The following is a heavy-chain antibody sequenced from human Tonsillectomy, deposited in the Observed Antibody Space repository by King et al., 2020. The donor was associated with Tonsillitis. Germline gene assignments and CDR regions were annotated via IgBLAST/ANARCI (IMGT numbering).Heavy chain of an antibody. Sequence: QLVQSGGEVKKSGASVKVSCKTSGYTFTSYGIGWVRQAPGQGLEWMGWISTYSGDTNYAQKFQGRVTMTTDTTTRTAYMELRSLRSDDTAVYYCARGSSARDHELDYGGQGTLVTVSS. CDR2: ISTYSGDT. CDR3: ARGSSARDHELDY. V-gene: IGHV1-18*04. CDR1: GYTFTSYG. J-gene: IGHJ4*02. D-gene: IGHD6-19*01.